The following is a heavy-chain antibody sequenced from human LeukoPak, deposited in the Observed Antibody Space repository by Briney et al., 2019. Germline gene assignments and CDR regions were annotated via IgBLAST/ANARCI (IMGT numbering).Heavy chain of an antibody. CDR1: GFTFSSCA. CDR3: AKGSLHPGIFDY. V-gene: IGHV3-23*01. Sequence: GGSLRLSCAASGFTFSSCAMTWVRQAPGKGLEGVSTISDSGGNTYYADSVKGRVTISRDNSKNTLYLQMNSLRAEDTAVYYCAKGSLHPGIFDYWGQGTLVTVSS. CDR2: ISDSGGNT. J-gene: IGHJ4*02.